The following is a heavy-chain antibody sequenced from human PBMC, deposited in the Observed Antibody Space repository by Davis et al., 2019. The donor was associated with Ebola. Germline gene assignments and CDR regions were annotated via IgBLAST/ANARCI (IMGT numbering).Heavy chain of an antibody. CDR3: ARALSATYDYYVDV. D-gene: IGHD2-8*01. CDR2: INPKSGGT. V-gene: IGHV1-2*04. Sequence: AASVKVSCKASGYTFIDNYIHWMRQAPGQGPEWMGWINPKSGGTKYAQRFQDWVTMTRDTSITTAYVELSGLTSDDTAIYYCARALSATYDYYVDVWGKGTVVTVSS. CDR1: GYTFIDNY. J-gene: IGHJ6*03.